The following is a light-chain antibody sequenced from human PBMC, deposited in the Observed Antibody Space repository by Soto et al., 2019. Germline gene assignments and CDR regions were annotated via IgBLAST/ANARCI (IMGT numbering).Light chain of an antibody. CDR1: QSVRTS. V-gene: IGKV3-11*01. CDR2: DAS. J-gene: IGKJ1*01. CDR3: QQSSNWPGT. Sequence: EIVLTQSPATLSLSPGERATLSCRASQSVRTSLAWYQQQPGQAPRLLIYDASNKATGIPARFSGSGSGTDFTLTISSLDPQDFAVYYCQQSSNWPGTFGQGTKVDIK.